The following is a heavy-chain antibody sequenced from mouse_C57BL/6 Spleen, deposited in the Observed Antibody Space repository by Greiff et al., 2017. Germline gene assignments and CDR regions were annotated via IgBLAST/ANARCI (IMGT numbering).Heavy chain of an antibody. Sequence: VQLQQSGPGLVQPSQSLSITCTVSGFSLTSYGVHWVRQSPGKGLEWLGVIWSGGSTDYNAAFISRLSISKDNSKSQVFFKMNSLQADDTAIYYCARTSYYEDWYFDVWGTGTTVTVSS. CDR1: GFSLTSYG. CDR2: IWSGGST. D-gene: IGHD1-1*01. CDR3: ARTSYYEDWYFDV. J-gene: IGHJ1*03. V-gene: IGHV2-2*01.